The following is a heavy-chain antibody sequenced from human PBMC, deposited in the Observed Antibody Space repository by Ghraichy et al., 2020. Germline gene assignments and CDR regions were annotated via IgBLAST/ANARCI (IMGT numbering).Heavy chain of an antibody. V-gene: IGHV4-34*01. CDR3: AINSSGWFLYYYGMDV. CDR1: GGSFSGYY. Sequence: ESLNISCAVYGGSFSGYYWSWIRQPPGKGLEWIGEINHSGSTNYNPSLKSRVTISVDTSKNQFSLKLSSVTAADTAVYYCAINSSGWFLYYYGMDVWGQGTTVTVSS. D-gene: IGHD6-19*01. CDR2: INHSGST. J-gene: IGHJ6*02.